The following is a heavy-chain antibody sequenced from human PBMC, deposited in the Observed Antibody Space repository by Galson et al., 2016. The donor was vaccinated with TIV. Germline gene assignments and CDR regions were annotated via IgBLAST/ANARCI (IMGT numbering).Heavy chain of an antibody. CDR2: FSSSGRST. CDR3: AKFSGAYSRNYFFDY. D-gene: IGHD1-26*01. J-gene: IGHJ4*02. Sequence: WVRQAPGKGLEWVSTFSSSGRSTYYADSVMGRFTISRDNSKNTLYLEMNGLRAEDTAVYYCAKFSGAYSRNYFFDYWGPGTLVTVSS. V-gene: IGHV3-23*01.